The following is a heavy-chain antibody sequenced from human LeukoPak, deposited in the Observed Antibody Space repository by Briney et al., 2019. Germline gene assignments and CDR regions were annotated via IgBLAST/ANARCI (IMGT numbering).Heavy chain of an antibody. V-gene: IGHV1-2*02. CDR2: FNPNSGGT. CDR1: GYTFTGYY. CDR3: ARDPLRANWFDP. Sequence: ASVKVSCKASGYTFTGYYMHWVRQAPGQGLEWMGWFNPNSGGTNYAQRFQGRVTMTRDTSISTAYMELSRLRSDDTAVYYCARDPLRANWFDPWGQGTLVTVSS. J-gene: IGHJ5*02.